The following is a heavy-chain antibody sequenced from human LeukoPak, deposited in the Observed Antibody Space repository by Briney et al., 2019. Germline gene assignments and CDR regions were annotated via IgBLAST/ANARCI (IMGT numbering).Heavy chain of an antibody. CDR1: GYSFTSYW. CDR2: IYPGDSDT. Sequence: GKSLKISCKGSGYSFTSYWIGWVRQMPGKGLEWMGIIYPGDSDTRYSPSFQGQVTISADKSISTAYLQWSSLKASDTAMYYCARHSYSSGWYVDYWGQGTLVTVSS. CDR3: ARHSYSSGWYVDY. V-gene: IGHV5-51*01. D-gene: IGHD6-19*01. J-gene: IGHJ4*02.